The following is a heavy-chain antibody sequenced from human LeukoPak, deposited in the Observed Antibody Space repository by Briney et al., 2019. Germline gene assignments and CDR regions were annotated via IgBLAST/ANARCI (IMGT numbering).Heavy chain of an antibody. Sequence: QGLEWMGWINTNTGNPTYAQGFTRRFVFSLDTSVSTAYLQINSLKAEDTAVFYCTLGADYWGQGSLVTVSS. J-gene: IGHJ4*02. D-gene: IGHD1-26*01. V-gene: IGHV7-4-1*02. CDR2: INTNTGNP. CDR3: TLGADY.